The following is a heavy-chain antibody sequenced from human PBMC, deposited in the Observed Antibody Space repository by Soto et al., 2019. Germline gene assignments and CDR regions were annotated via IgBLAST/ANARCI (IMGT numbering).Heavy chain of an antibody. D-gene: IGHD2-15*01. J-gene: IGHJ2*01. V-gene: IGHV4-39*01. Sequence: QLHLQESGPGLVEPSETLSLTCAVSGGSITSTSYYWGWIRQPPGEGLEWIGSIDYRGNIYYNSSLKGRVSVSVDTSKNQFSLNVNSVTAADSAVYRWARVGAVVGAAGYWYFDLWGRGTRVSV. CDR2: IDYRGNI. CDR3: ARVGAVVGAAGYWYFDL. CDR1: GGSITSTSYY.